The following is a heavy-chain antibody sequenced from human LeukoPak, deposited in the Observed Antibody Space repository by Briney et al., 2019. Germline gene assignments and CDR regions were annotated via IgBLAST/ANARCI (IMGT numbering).Heavy chain of an antibody. CDR1: GFPFNSYW. CDR3: ARALPRVLLWFGELYFDY. CDR2: IKQDGSEK. D-gene: IGHD3-10*01. V-gene: IGHV3-7*01. Sequence: GSLRLSCAASGFPFNSYWMSWVRQAPGKGLEWVANIKQDGSEKYYVDSVKGRFTISRDNAKNSLYLQMNSLRAEDTAVYYCARALPRVLLWFGELYFDYWGQGTLVTVSS. J-gene: IGHJ4*02.